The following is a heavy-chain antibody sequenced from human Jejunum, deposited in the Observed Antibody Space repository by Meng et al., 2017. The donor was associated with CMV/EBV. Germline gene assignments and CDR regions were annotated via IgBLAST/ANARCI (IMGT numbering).Heavy chain of an antibody. D-gene: IGHD6-19*01. CDR3: ARGGGWYYFDY. J-gene: IGHJ4*02. Sequence: VELGECGGGLFKPGGSLGSSVASSGFTLRDYYMSWIRQAPGKGLEWVSYISSSSSYTNYADSVKGRLTISRDNAKNSLYLQMNSLRAEDTAVYYCARGGGWYYFDYWGQGTLVTVSS. V-gene: IGHV3-11*06. CDR1: GFTLRDYY. CDR2: ISSSSSYT.